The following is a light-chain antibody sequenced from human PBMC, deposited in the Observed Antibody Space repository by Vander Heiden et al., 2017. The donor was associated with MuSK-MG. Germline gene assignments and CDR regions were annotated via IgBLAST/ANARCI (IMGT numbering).Light chain of an antibody. Sequence: DIQMTQSPTFVSASVGDRVTLTCRASQGLSNGLVWYQQKPGKAPKLLIYASTTLHAGVPSQFSGSGSGADFTLTINSLQPEDFATYFCQQANSFPFTFGPGTRL. V-gene: IGKV1-12*02. CDR2: AST. CDR3: QQANSFPFT. J-gene: IGKJ5*01. CDR1: QGLSNG.